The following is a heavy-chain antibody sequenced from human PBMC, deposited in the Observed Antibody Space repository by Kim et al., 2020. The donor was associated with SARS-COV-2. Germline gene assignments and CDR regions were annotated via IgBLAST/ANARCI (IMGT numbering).Heavy chain of an antibody. J-gene: IGHJ4*02. Sequence: GGSLRLSCAASGFTFSSYWMSWVRQAPGKGLEWVANIKQDGSEKYYVDSVKGRFTISRDNAKNSLYLQMNSLRAEDTAVYYCARSTGWRGWFGEALDYWGQGTLVTVSS. D-gene: IGHD3-10*01. V-gene: IGHV3-7*03. CDR2: IKQDGSEK. CDR1: GFTFSSYW. CDR3: ARSTGWRGWFGEALDY.